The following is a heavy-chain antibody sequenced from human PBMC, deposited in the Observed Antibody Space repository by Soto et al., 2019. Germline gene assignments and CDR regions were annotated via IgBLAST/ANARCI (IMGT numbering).Heavy chain of an antibody. J-gene: IGHJ3*02. V-gene: IGHV1-46*03. Sequence: GASVKLSCKASGYSFTSYAMNWVRQAPGQGLEWMGIINPSGGSTSYAQKFQGRVTMTRDTSTSTVYMELSSLRSEDTAVYYCARCDILTGPGAFDIWGQGTMVTVSS. CDR1: GYSFTSYA. CDR3: ARCDILTGPGAFDI. D-gene: IGHD3-9*01. CDR2: INPSGGST.